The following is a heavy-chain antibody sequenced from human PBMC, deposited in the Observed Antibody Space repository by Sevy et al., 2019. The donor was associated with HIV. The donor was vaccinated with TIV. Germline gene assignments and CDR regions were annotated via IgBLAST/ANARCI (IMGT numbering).Heavy chain of an antibody. Sequence: GGSLRLSCAASGFTFSSYGMHWVRQAPGKGLEWVAVISYDGSNKYDADSVKGRFTISRDNSKNTLYLQMNSLRAEDTAVYYSAKPNGDYSPFDYWGQGTLVTVSS. D-gene: IGHD4-17*01. CDR2: ISYDGSNK. CDR1: GFTFSSYG. CDR3: AKPNGDYSPFDY. J-gene: IGHJ4*02. V-gene: IGHV3-30*18.